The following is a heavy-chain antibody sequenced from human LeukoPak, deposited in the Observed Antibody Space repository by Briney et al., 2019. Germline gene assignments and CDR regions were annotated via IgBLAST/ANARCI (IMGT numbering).Heavy chain of an antibody. CDR2: IYTSGST. CDR1: GDSITSGTYY. D-gene: IGHD4-17*01. V-gene: IGHV4-61*02. CDR3: ARLYYGDYESEWFDP. Sequence: SETLSLTCTVSGDSITSGTYYWTWIRQPAGKGLEWIGRIYTSGSTNYNPSLKSRVTISVDTSKNQFSLKLSSVTAADTAVYYCARLYYGDYESEWFDPWGQGTLVTVSS. J-gene: IGHJ5*02.